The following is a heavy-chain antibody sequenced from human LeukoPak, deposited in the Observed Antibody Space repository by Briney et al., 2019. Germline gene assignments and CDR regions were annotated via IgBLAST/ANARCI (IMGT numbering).Heavy chain of an antibody. D-gene: IGHD6-19*01. Sequence: GGSLRLSCEVPGFTFRSYAMAWVRQAPGKGLEWGSAISGSGGSTYYADSVKGRFTISRDNSKNTLYLQMNSLRAEDTAVYYCAKDPTVALDYWGQGTLVTVSS. CDR3: AKDPTVALDY. V-gene: IGHV3-23*01. CDR2: ISGSGGST. CDR1: GFTFRSYA. J-gene: IGHJ4*02.